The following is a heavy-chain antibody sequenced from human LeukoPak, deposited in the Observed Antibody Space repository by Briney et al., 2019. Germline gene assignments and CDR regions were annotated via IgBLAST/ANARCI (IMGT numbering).Heavy chain of an antibody. Sequence: GESLKISCKGSGYIFTNYWIGWVRQMPGKGLEWMGIIYPRDSNIRYSPSFQGQVTVSADKSFSTAYLQWTSLKASDTAMYYCARHAKAYGSSCDYWGQGTLVTVSS. CDR1: GYIFTNYW. D-gene: IGHD6-13*01. CDR3: ARHAKAYGSSCDY. CDR2: IYPRDSNI. V-gene: IGHV5-51*01. J-gene: IGHJ4*02.